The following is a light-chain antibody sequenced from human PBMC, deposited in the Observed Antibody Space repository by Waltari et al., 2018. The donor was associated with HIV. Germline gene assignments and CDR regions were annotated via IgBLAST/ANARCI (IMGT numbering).Light chain of an antibody. CDR2: DAS. Sequence: EIVMTQSPATLSVSPGERATLSCRASQSVSTNLAWYQQKPGRAPRLLIYDASTRATDVPARFSGSWSGTQFTLTISSLQSEDFAVYYCQQYNDWPPITFGPGTKVDIK. J-gene: IGKJ3*01. CDR3: QQYNDWPPIT. CDR1: QSVSTN. V-gene: IGKV3-15*01.